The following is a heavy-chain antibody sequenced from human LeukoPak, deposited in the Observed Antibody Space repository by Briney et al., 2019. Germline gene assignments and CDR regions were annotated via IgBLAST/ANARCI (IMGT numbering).Heavy chain of an antibody. Sequence: ASVKVSCKASGGTFSSYAISWVRQAPGQGLEWMGGIIPIFGTANYAQKFQGRVTITTDESTSTAYMELSSLRSEDTAVYYCARDPSRAGIAAAGTRGKSFDYWGQGTLVTVSS. CDR2: IIPIFGTA. CDR3: ARDPSRAGIAAAGTRGKSFDY. D-gene: IGHD6-13*01. J-gene: IGHJ4*02. V-gene: IGHV1-69*05. CDR1: GGTFSSYA.